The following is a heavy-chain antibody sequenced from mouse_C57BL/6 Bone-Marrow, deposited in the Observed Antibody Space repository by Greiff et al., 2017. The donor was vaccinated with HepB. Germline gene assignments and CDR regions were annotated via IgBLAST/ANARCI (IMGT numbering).Heavy chain of an antibody. Sequence: VQLQQSGPELVKPGASVKISCKASGYAFSSSWMNWVKQRPGKGLEWIGRIYPGDGDTNYNGKFKGKATLTADKSSSTAYMQLSSLTSEDSAVYICARDDYYGSNFDYWGQGTTLTVSS. CDR3: ARDDYYGSNFDY. D-gene: IGHD1-1*01. V-gene: IGHV1-82*01. J-gene: IGHJ2*01. CDR1: GYAFSSSW. CDR2: IYPGDGDT.